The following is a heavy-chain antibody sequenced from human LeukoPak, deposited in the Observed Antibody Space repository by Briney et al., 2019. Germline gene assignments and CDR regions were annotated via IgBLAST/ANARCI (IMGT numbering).Heavy chain of an antibody. J-gene: IGHJ4*02. Sequence: GGSLRLSCAASGFTFDDYAMSWFRQAPEKGLEWVGFIRGKTYGGTTEYAASVKGRFTISRDASKSIAYLQMNSLKTEDTAVYYCTRDTTAPYYWGQGILVTVSS. CDR2: IRGKTYGGTT. CDR3: TRDTTAPYY. D-gene: IGHD4-17*01. CDR1: GFTFDDYA. V-gene: IGHV3-49*03.